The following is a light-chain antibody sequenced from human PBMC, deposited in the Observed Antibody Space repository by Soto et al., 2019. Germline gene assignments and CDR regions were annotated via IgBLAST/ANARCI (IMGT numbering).Light chain of an antibody. CDR2: GAS. J-gene: IGKJ1*01. CDR1: QSVSSD. Sequence: EMVLTQSPATLSLSPVERATLSCRASQSVSSDLAWYHQKPGQAPRLLIYGASTRATGIPARFSGSGSGTEFTLTIDSLQSEDFAVYYCQQYNNWPRTFGQGTKVDIK. V-gene: IGKV3-15*01. CDR3: QQYNNWPRT.